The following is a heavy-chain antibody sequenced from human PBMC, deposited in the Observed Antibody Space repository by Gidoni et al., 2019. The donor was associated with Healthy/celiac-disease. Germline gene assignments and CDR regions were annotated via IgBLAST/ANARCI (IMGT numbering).Heavy chain of an antibody. CDR3: AKDDEGVTVAGPTFDY. J-gene: IGHJ4*02. Sequence: QVQLVESGAGVVQPGGSLRLACAAPGFTFSSYGMHWVRPAPGKGLVWVAFIRYDGSNKYYADSVKGRFTISRDNSKNTLYLQMNSLRAEDTAVYYCAKDDEGVTVAGPTFDYWGQGTLVTVSS. CDR2: IRYDGSNK. CDR1: GFTFSSYG. V-gene: IGHV3-30*02. D-gene: IGHD6-19*01.